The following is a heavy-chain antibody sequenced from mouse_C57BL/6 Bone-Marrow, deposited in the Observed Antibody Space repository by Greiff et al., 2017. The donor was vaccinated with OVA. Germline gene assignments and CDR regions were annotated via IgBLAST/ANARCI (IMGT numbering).Heavy chain of an antibody. CDR2: IDPNSGGT. CDR3: AIEDYGSSPGDV. D-gene: IGHD1-1*01. Sequence: VQLQESGAELVKPGASVKLSCKASGYTFTSYWMHWVKQRPGRGLEWIGRIDPNSGGTKDNEKFKRKATLTVDKPSSTAYMQLSSLTSEDSAVYYCAIEDYGSSPGDVWGTGTTVTVSS. CDR1: GYTFTSYW. J-gene: IGHJ1*03. V-gene: IGHV1-72*01.